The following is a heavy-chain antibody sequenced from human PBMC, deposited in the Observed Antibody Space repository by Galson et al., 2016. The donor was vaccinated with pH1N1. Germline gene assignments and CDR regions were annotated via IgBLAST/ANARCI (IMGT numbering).Heavy chain of an antibody. V-gene: IGHV3-9*01. CDR1: GFAFDDFA. J-gene: IGHJ4*02. Sequence: SLRLSCAASGFAFDDFAMHWVRHVPGKGLEWVSGISWNSNSIGYADSVKGRFTISRDSAKKPLFLQMNSLRVEDTALYYCAKGAGRYYFGSGSFNYWGQGTQVTVSS. CDR3: AKGAGRYYFGSGSFNY. D-gene: IGHD3-10*01. CDR2: ISWNSNSI.